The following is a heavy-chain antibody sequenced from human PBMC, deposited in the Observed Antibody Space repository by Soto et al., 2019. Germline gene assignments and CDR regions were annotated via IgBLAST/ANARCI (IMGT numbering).Heavy chain of an antibody. CDR2: ISDGGGST. Sequence: GGSLRLSCAASGFSFSSYAMSWVRQAPGKGLEWVSSISDGGGSTNYADSVRGRFTIARDRSKNTLYLHMISLRAEDTAVYYCAKEYCGADCALDFWCQGALVTVSS. CDR3: AKEYCGADCALDF. J-gene: IGHJ4*02. V-gene: IGHV3-23*01. CDR1: GFSFSSYA. D-gene: IGHD2-21*02.